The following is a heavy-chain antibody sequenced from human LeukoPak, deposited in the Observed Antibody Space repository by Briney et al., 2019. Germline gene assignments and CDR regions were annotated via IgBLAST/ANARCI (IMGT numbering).Heavy chain of an antibody. CDR2: INHSGST. CDR3: ARRGNYYDSSGYWRPLDY. V-gene: IGHV4-34*01. CDR1: GGSFSGYY. J-gene: IGHJ4*02. D-gene: IGHD3-22*01. Sequence: SETLSLTCAVYGGSFSGYYWSWIRQPPGKGLEWIGEINHSGSTNYNPSLKSRVTISVDTSKNQFSLKLSSVTAADTAVYYCARRGNYYDSSGYWRPLDYWGQGTLVTVSS.